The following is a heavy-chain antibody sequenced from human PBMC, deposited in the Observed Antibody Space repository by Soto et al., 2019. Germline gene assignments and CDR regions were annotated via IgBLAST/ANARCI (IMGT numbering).Heavy chain of an antibody. CDR2: IIPIFGTA. CDR1: GGTFSSYA. Sequence: SVKVSCKASGGTFSSYAISWVRQAPGQGLEWMGGIIPIFGTANYAQKFQGRVTITADESTSTAYMELSSLRSEDTAVYYCAREGDYYDVPGKSVYFDYWGKGTLGTV. V-gene: IGHV1-69*13. J-gene: IGHJ4*02. CDR3: AREGDYYDVPGKSVYFDY. D-gene: IGHD3-22*01.